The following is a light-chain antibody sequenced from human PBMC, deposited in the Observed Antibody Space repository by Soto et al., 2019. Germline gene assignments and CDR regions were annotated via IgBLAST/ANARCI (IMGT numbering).Light chain of an antibody. CDR1: QSVSRSH. Sequence: EIVLTQSPGTLSLSPGERATLSCRASQSVSRSHSAWYQQKPGQAPRLLIYGASSRATGIADRFSGSGSGTDFTLTISRLEPEDFAVYYCQQYGNSPPYSFGQGTKLEIK. CDR3: QQYGNSPPYS. J-gene: IGKJ2*03. V-gene: IGKV3-20*01. CDR2: GAS.